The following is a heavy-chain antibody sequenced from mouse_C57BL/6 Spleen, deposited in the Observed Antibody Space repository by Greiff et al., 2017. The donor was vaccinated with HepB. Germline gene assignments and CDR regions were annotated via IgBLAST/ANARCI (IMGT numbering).Heavy chain of an antibody. D-gene: IGHD1-1*01. CDR2: IRSKSSNYAT. J-gene: IGHJ3*01. CDR3: GRDPPLYDYGGGFAY. CDR1: GFTFNTYA. V-gene: IGHV10-3*01. Sequence: EVQGVESGGGLVQPKGSLKLSCAASGFTFNTYAMHWVRQAPGKGLEWVARIRSKSSNYATYYADSVKDRFTISTDDSQSMLYLQMNNLKTEDTAMYYCGRDPPLYDYGGGFAYWGQGTLVTVAA.